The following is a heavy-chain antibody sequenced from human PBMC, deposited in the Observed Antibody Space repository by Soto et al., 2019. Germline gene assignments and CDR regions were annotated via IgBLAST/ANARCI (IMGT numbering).Heavy chain of an antibody. CDR3: ARGPTKGYLPYFDY. V-gene: IGHV3-33*01. D-gene: IGHD5-18*01. CDR2: VWYDGTNK. CDR1: GFTFSSYG. J-gene: IGHJ4*02. Sequence: GESLKISCAASGFTFSSYGMHWVRQAPGKGLEWVAVVWYDGTNKYYADSVKGRFTISRDNSKNTLYLQMNSLRAEDTAVYYCARGPTKGYLPYFDYWGQGTLVTVSS.